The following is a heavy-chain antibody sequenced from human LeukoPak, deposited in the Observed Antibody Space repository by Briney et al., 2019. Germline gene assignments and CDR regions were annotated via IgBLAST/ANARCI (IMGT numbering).Heavy chain of an antibody. CDR2: IYHSGST. CDR3: ARVTYCSSTSCYGDYYYYMDV. J-gene: IGHJ6*03. CDR1: GYSISSGYY. D-gene: IGHD2-2*01. V-gene: IGHV4-38-2*02. Sequence: PSETLSLTCTVSGYSISSGYYWGWIRQPPGKGLEWIGSIYHSGSTYYNPSLKSRVTISVDTSKNQFSLKLSSVTAADTAVYYCARVTYCSSTSCYGDYYYYMDVWGKGTTVTVSS.